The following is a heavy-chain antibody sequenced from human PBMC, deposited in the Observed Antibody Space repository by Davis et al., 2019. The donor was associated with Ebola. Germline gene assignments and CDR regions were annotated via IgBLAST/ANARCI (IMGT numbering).Heavy chain of an antibody. V-gene: IGHV3-7*03. CDR1: GFTLNRYW. Sequence: GESLKISCEASGFTLNRYWMTWVRQAPGKGLEWVASSKQDGSDRYYVDSVKGRFTLSRDNAKNSLSLQMSSLRVDDTAVYYCERTYCSSISCPDTSDIWGQGTMVTVSS. CDR3: ERTYCSSISCPDTSDI. D-gene: IGHD2-2*01. CDR2: SKQDGSDR. J-gene: IGHJ3*02.